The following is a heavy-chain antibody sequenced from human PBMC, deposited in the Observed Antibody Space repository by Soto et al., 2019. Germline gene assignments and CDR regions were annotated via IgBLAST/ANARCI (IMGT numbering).Heavy chain of an antibody. V-gene: IGHV1-18*01. Sequence: ASVKVSCKASGYTFTSYGISWVRQAPGQGLEGMGWISAYNGKTNYAQKLQGRVTMTTDTSTSTAYMELRSLRSDDTAVYYCAREGVVVAVNDYYYYYGMDVWGQGTTVTSP. CDR2: ISAYNGKT. J-gene: IGHJ6*02. CDR1: GYTFTSYG. CDR3: AREGVVVAVNDYYYYYGMDV. D-gene: IGHD2-15*01.